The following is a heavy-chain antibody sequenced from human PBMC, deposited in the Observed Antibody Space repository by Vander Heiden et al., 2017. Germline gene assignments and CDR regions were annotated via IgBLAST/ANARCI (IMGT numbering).Heavy chain of an antibody. CDR1: GFTLDEST. D-gene: IGHD2-15*01. J-gene: IGHJ3*02. CDR2: ISWKSGSI. Sequence: EVQLVESGGGLVQPGRSLRLSCAASGFTLDESTIHWVRQAPGKGRDWVSGISWKSGSIAYADSVKGRFTISRDNAKNSVHLQMNSLRIEDTALYYCVKEWHPAGYALDIWGQGTMLTVAS. V-gene: IGHV3-9*01. CDR3: VKEWHPAGYALDI.